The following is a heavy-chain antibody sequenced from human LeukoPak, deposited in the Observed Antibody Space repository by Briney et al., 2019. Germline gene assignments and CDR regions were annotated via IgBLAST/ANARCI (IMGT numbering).Heavy chain of an antibody. CDR3: ARQPIYYDSSGYYLFDYYYYMDV. CDR2: INHSGST. CDR1: GGSFSGYY. V-gene: IGHV4-34*01. J-gene: IGHJ6*03. Sequence: PSETQSLTCAVYGGSFSGYYWSWIRQPPGKGLEWIGEINHSGSTNYNPSLKSRVTISVDTSKNQFSLKLSSVTAADTAVYYCARQPIYYDSSGYYLFDYYYYMDVWGKGTTVTISS. D-gene: IGHD3-22*01.